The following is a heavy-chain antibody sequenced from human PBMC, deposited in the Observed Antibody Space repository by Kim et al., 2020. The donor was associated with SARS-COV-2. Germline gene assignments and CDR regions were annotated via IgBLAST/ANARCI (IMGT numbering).Heavy chain of an antibody. CDR2: ISGSGGST. CDR3: AKDLLVHLPAAIPSFDY. CDR1: GFTFSSYA. J-gene: IGHJ4*02. Sequence: GGSLRLSCAASGFTFSSYAMSWVRQAPGKGLEWVSAISGSGGSTYYADSVKGRFTISRDNSKNTLYLQMNSLRAEDTAVYYCAKDLLVHLPAAIPSFDYWGQGTLVTVSS. V-gene: IGHV3-23*01. D-gene: IGHD2-2*02.